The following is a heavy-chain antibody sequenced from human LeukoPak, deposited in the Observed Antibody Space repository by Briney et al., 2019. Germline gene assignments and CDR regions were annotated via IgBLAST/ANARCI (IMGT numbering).Heavy chain of an antibody. CDR1: GFTFSSYA. V-gene: IGHV3-23*01. J-gene: IGHJ4*02. CDR3: AKDAVLRYFGWLPLDY. Sequence: GGSRRLSCAASGFTFSSYAMSSVRQAPGKGLEWVSAISGSGGSTYYADSVKGRFTISRDNSKNTLYLQMNSLRAEDTAVYYCAKDAVLRYFGWLPLDYWGQGTLVTVSS. D-gene: IGHD3-9*01. CDR2: ISGSGGST.